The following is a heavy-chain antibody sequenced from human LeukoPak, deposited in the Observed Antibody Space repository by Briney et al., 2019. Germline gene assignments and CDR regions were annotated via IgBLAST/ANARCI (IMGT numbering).Heavy chain of an antibody. D-gene: IGHD3-3*01. J-gene: IGHJ6*02. CDR3: ASVNYDFWSGYYRSPHYYGMDV. Sequence: SETLSLTCAVCGGSFSGYYWSWIRQPPGKGLEWIGEINHSGSTNYNPSLKSRVTISVDTSKNQFSLKLSSVTAADTAVYYCASVNYDFWSGYYRSPHYYGMDVWGQGTTVTVSS. CDR2: INHSGST. CDR1: GGSFSGYY. V-gene: IGHV4-34*01.